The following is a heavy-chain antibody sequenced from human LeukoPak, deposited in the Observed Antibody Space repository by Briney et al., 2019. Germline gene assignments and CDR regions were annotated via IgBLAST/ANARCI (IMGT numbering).Heavy chain of an antibody. CDR1: GFTFSSYE. Sequence: GGSLRLSCAASGFTFSSYEMNWVRQAPGKGLEWVAYISNSGSIIHYADSVKGRFTISRDNAKNSLYLQMNSLRVEDTAVYFCARDQWRLFDYWGQGTLVAVSS. J-gene: IGHJ4*02. D-gene: IGHD2-21*02. CDR3: ARDQWRLFDY. CDR2: ISNSGSII. V-gene: IGHV3-48*03.